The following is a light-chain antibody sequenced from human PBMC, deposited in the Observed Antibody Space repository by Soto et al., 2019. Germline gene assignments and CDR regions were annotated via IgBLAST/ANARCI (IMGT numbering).Light chain of an antibody. CDR2: GAS. CDR3: QKYHSAPRT. J-gene: IGKJ1*01. CDR1: QDISYY. V-gene: IGKV1-27*01. Sequence: DIQMTQSPSSLSASVGDRVTITCRANQDISYYLAWYQQKQGKVPKLLIYGASTLQSGVPSRFSSSGSGTAFTLTISSLQPEDIATYYCQKYHSAPRTFGQGTKVEIK.